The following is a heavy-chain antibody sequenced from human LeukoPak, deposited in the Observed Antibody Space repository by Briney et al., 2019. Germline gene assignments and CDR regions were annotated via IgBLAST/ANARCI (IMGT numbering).Heavy chain of an antibody. Sequence: GGSLRLSCTASGSTFGDYAMSWVRQAPGKGLEWVGFIRSKAYGGTTEYAASVKGRFTISRDDSKSIAYLQMNSLKTEDTAVYYCTRVWWLDSKNTFDYWGQGTLVTVSS. CDR3: TRVWWLDSKNTFDY. J-gene: IGHJ4*02. CDR2: IRSKAYGGTT. D-gene: IGHD2-21*01. CDR1: GSTFGDYA. V-gene: IGHV3-49*04.